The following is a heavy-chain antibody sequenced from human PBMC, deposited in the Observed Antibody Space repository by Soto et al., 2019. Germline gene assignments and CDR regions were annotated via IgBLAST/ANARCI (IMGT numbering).Heavy chain of an antibody. Sequence: ESGGGLVQPGGSLRLSCAASGFTFSNYWMSWVRQAPGKGLEWVANIKGDGTEIYYVDSVKGRFTISRDNAKNSLYLQMNSLRAEDTAVYYCARLVSAAANDYWGQGALVTVSS. V-gene: IGHV3-7*04. CDR2: IKGDGTEI. D-gene: IGHD1-26*01. CDR1: GFTFSNYW. J-gene: IGHJ4*02. CDR3: ARLVSAAANDY.